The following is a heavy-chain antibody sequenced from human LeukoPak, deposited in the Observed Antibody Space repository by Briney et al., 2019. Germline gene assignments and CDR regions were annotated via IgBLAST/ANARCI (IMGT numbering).Heavy chain of an antibody. D-gene: IGHD3-9*01. J-gene: IGHJ4*02. CDR3: ASFTILTGGN. V-gene: IGHV3-21*01. Sequence: GGSLRLSCAASGFTFSSYSVNWVRQAPGKGLEWVSSISSSSSYIYYADSVKGRFTISRDNAKSSLYLQMNSLRAEDTAVYYCASFTILTGGNWGQGTLVTVSS. CDR1: GFTFSSYS. CDR2: ISSSSSYI.